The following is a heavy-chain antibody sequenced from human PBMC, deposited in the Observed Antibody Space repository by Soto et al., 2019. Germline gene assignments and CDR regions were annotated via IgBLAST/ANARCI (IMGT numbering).Heavy chain of an antibody. D-gene: IGHD6-13*01. V-gene: IGHV1-69*02. CDR2: VIPIFDIT. J-gene: IGHJ4*02. CDR1: GDTFSIYT. CDR3: ARDRDNSNWPNFDF. Sequence: QVQLVQSGSEVKKPGSSVKVSCKASGDTFSIYTISWVRQAPGQGLEWMGRVIPIFDITSYTQRFQGRVTITADKSTTTVYMELSSLRSEDTAVYYCARDRDNSNWPNFDFWGQGTLGTVSS.